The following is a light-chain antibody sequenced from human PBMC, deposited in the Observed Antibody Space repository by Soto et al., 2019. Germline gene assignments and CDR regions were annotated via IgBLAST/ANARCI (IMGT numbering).Light chain of an antibody. CDR2: KAS. J-gene: IGKJ3*01. CDR1: QSISSW. Sequence: DIQMTQSPSTLSASVGDRVIITCRASQSISSWLAWYQQKPGKAPKVLIYKASRLEGGVPSRFSGSGSGTEFTLTISSLQPDDFATYYCQRQGTFGHGTKVDIK. CDR3: QRQGT. V-gene: IGKV1-5*03.